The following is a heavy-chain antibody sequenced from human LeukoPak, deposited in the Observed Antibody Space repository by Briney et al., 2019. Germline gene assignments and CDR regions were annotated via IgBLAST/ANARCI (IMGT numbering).Heavy chain of an antibody. D-gene: IGHD6-19*01. CDR1: GLTFNSYW. V-gene: IGHV3-74*03. Sequence: GGSLRLSCAASGLTFNSYWMHWVRQVAGKGLVWVARINGDASNTTYADSVKGRFTISRDNSKNSLYLQMNSLRAEDTALYYCAKDILGNSSPQNYFDYWGQGTLVTVSS. CDR3: AKDILGNSSPQNYFDY. CDR2: INGDASNT. J-gene: IGHJ4*02.